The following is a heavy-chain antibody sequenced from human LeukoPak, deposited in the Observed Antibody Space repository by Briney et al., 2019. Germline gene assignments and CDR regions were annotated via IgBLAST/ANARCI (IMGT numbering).Heavy chain of an antibody. J-gene: IGHJ3*02. Sequence: SGHALVHPTRPLTLTCTFSGFSLRTSGMCVSWVRQPPVKALEWLSRIDWDDDKYYSTSLKTRLTISKDTSKNQVVLTMTNMDPVDTATYYCARITAARLYAFDIWGQGTMVTVSS. CDR1: GFSLRTSGMC. D-gene: IGHD6-6*01. CDR3: ARITAARLYAFDI. V-gene: IGHV2-70*11. CDR2: IDWDDDK.